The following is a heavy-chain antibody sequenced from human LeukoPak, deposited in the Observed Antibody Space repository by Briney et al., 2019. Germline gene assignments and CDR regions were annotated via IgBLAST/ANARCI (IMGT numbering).Heavy chain of an antibody. V-gene: IGHV3-30*02. D-gene: IGHD3-22*01. CDR2: IRYDGSNK. CDR1: GFTFSSYG. Sequence: GGSLRLSCAASGFTFSSYGMHWVGQAPGKGLEWVAFIRYDGSNKYYADSVKGRFTISRDNSKNTLYLQMNSLRAEDTAVYYCAKDPASSGFGLNWGQGTLVTVSS. CDR3: AKDPASSGFGLN. J-gene: IGHJ4*02.